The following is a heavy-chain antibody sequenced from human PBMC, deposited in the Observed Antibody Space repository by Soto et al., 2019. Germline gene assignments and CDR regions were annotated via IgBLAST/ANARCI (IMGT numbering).Heavy chain of an antibody. D-gene: IGHD3-10*01. Sequence: PSDTLSLTCTVYGGSISSYYWSWIRQTAGKGLEWIGRIYTSGSTNYNPSLKSRVTMSVDTSKNQFSLKLSSVTAADTAVYYCARESSYVSGCWWFDPGGQRTLVAVSS. V-gene: IGHV4-4*07. J-gene: IGHJ5*02. CDR2: IYTSGST. CDR3: ARESSYVSGCWWFDP. CDR1: GGSISSYY.